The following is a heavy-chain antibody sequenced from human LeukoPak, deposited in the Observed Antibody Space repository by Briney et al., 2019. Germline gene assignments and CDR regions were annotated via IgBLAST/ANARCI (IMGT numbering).Heavy chain of an antibody. D-gene: IGHD2-2*01. V-gene: IGHV1-69*01. CDR2: IIPIFGTA. CDR1: GGTFSSYA. Sequence: SVKVSCTASGGTFSSYAISWVRQAPGQGLEWMGGIIPIFGTANYAQKFQGRVAITADESTSTAYMELSSLRSEDTAVYYCARGRYCSSTSCSPHSYYYGMDVWGQGTTVTVSS. J-gene: IGHJ6*02. CDR3: ARGRYCSSTSCSPHSYYYGMDV.